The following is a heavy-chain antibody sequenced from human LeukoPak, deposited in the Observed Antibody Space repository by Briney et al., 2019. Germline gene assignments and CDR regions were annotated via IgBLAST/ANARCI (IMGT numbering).Heavy chain of an antibody. CDR3: ARQDAGWDTANWFDP. Sequence: PSETLSLTCTVSGGSISSYYWSWIRQPPGKGLEWIGYIYYSGSTNYNPSLKSRVTISVDTSKNQFSLKLSSVTAADTAVYYCARQDAGWDTANWFDPWGQGTLVTVSS. CDR1: GGSISSYY. CDR2: IYYSGST. D-gene: IGHD1-26*01. J-gene: IGHJ5*02. V-gene: IGHV4-59*08.